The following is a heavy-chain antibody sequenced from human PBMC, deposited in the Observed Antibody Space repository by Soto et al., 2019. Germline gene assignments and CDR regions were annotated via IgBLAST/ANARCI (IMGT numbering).Heavy chain of an antibody. CDR1: GFTFSSYA. CDR3: ARPAEPEGSNCSGGSCYRYYYDTEDYYYGMDV. Sequence: QVQLVESGGGVVQPGRSLRLSCAASGFTFSSYAMHWVRQAPGKGLEWVAVISYDGSNKYYADSVKGRFTISRDNSKNTLYLQMNSLRGEDTAVYYCARPAEPEGSNCSGGSCYRYYYDTEDYYYGMDVWGQGTTVTVSS. V-gene: IGHV3-30-3*01. J-gene: IGHJ6*02. CDR2: ISYDGSNK. D-gene: IGHD2-15*01.